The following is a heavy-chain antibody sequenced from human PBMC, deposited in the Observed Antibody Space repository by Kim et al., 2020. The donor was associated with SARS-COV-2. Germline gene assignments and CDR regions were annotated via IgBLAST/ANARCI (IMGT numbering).Heavy chain of an antibody. D-gene: IGHD3-22*01. V-gene: IGHV4-34*01. CDR2: INHSGST. CDR1: GGSFSGYY. Sequence: SETLSLTCAVYGGSFSGYYWSWIRQPPGKGLEWIGEINHSGSTNYNPSLKSRVTISVDTSKNQFSLKLSSVTAADTAVYYCARVKGTMIVAYYYGMDVWGQGTTVTVSS. J-gene: IGHJ6*02. CDR3: ARVKGTMIVAYYYGMDV.